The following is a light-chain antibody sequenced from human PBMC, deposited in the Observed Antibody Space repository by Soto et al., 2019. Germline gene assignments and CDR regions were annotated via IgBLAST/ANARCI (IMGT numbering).Light chain of an antibody. CDR2: LGS. CDR1: QSLLHSNGYNY. J-gene: IGKJ1*01. Sequence: DIVMTHSPLSLPVTPGEPASISCRSSQSLLHSNGYNYLDWYLQKPGQSPQLLIYLGSNRASGVPDRFSGSGSGTEFTLTISSLQSEDFAIYYCQQYKNWPWTFGQGTKVDIK. CDR3: QQYKNWPWT. V-gene: IGKV2-28*01.